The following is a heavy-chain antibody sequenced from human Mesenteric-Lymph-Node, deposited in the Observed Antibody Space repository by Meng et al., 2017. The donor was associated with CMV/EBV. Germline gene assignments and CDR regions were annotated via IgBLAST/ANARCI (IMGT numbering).Heavy chain of an antibody. CDR3: AFYYGSGTYYRPHDS. V-gene: IGHV3-30*04. CDR2: ISHDGSTK. CDR1: GFPFSFYP. J-gene: IGHJ5*01. Sequence: GESLKISCAASGFPFSFYPMHWVRQTPGKGLQWVSLISHDGSTKKYADSVQGRFTISRDNSKNVLYLQLNSLRPEDTALYYCAFYYGSGTYYRPHDSWGQGTLVTVSS. D-gene: IGHD3-10*01.